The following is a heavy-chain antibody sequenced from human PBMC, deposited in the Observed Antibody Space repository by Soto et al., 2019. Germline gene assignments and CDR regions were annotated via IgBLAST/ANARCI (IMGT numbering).Heavy chain of an antibody. CDR1: GFTFRTYW. CDR2: IHGDGSST. J-gene: IGHJ4*02. CDR3: SKGIAISDATTPDY. V-gene: IGHV3-74*01. D-gene: IGHD2-21*01. Sequence: EVHLVESGGGLVQPGGSLRLSCAASGFTFRTYWMHWVRQVPGKGLVWVLRIHGDGSSTSYADSVKGRFTISRDNAKNTLYLPMNSLRAEDTAVYYCSKGIAISDATTPDYWGRGTLVTVSS.